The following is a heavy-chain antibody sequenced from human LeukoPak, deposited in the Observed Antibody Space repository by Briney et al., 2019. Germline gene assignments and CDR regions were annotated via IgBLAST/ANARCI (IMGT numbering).Heavy chain of an antibody. CDR1: GGSISSSNW. J-gene: IGHJ3*02. CDR2: IYHSGST. Sequence: SETLSLTCAVSGGSISSSNWWSWVRQPPGKGLEWIGEIYHSGSTYYNPSLKSRVTISVDRSKNQFSLKLSSVTAADTAVYYCARGRWVDYGGNSDAFDIWGQGTMVTVSS. D-gene: IGHD4-23*01. V-gene: IGHV4-4*02. CDR3: ARGRWVDYGGNSDAFDI.